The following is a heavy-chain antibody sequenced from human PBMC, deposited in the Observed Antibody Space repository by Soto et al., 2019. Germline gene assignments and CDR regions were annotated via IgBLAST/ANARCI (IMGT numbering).Heavy chain of an antibody. J-gene: IGHJ4*02. V-gene: IGHV3-21*01. Sequence: GGSLRLSCVASGFTFSSYSMNWVRQAPGKGLEWVSSISSSSTYIYYADSLKGRFTISRDNAKDSLYLHMNSLRAEDTAVYYCARGHLGTDQTSNDYWGQGTLVPVSS. CDR2: ISSSSTYI. CDR1: GFTFSSYS. CDR3: ARGHLGTDQTSNDY.